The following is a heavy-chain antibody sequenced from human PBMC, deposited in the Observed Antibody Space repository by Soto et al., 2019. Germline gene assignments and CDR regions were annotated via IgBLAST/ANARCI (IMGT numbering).Heavy chain of an antibody. CDR1: GGSISSYL. D-gene: IGHD5-12*01. V-gene: IGHV4-59*01. J-gene: IGHJ6*03. Sequence: SETLSLTCTVSGGSISSYLWSWIRQPPGKGLEWIGYMSNNGHTNYSPSLKSRVSISLDTSKNQVSLRLTSVTAADTAVYHCAREASGYDSYHYYMDVWGKGTTVTVSS. CDR2: MSNNGHT. CDR3: AREASGYDSYHYYMDV.